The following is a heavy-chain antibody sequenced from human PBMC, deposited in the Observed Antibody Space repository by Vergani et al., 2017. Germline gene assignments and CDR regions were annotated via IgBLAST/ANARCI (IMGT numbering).Heavy chain of an antibody. V-gene: IGHV4-30-2*01. J-gene: IGHJ4*02. Sequence: QLQLQESGSGLVKPSQTLSLTCAVSGGSISRGGYSWSWIRQPPGKGLEWIGYIYHSGSTYYNPSLKSRVTISVDRSKNQFSLKLSSVTAADTAVYYCARGYQDPPHPFDYWGQGTLVTVSS. CDR1: GGSISRGGYS. CDR2: IYHSGST. CDR3: ARGYQDPPHPFDY. D-gene: IGHD2-2*01.